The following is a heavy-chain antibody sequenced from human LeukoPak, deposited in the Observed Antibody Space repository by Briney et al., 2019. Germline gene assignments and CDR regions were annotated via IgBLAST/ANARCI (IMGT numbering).Heavy chain of an antibody. CDR1: GYTFTGYY. V-gene: IGHV1-2*02. CDR3: ARGPFMPNPWFDP. Sequence: ASVKVSCKASGYTFTGYYMHWVRQAPGQGLEWMGWISPNNGGTNYAQKLQGRVTITRDTSIGTAYMEQSRLSSDDTAVYYCARGPFMPNPWFDPWGQGTLVTVSS. J-gene: IGHJ5*02. CDR2: ISPNNGGT. D-gene: IGHD2-2*01.